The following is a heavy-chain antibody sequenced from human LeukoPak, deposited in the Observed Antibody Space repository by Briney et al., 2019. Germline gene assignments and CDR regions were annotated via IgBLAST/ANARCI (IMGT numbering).Heavy chain of an antibody. CDR2: ISDAGATT. V-gene: IGHV3-23*01. J-gene: IGHJ4*02. Sequence: GGSLRLSCAGSGFTFISYAMSWVRQAPGKGLEWVSAISDAGATTYDADPVKGRFTISRDNSRSTLYLQMNSLRAEDTALYYCAKDTSIGRYCTNGVCSPFDYWGQGTLVTVSS. D-gene: IGHD2-8*01. CDR3: AKDTSIGRYCTNGVCSPFDY. CDR1: GFTFISYA.